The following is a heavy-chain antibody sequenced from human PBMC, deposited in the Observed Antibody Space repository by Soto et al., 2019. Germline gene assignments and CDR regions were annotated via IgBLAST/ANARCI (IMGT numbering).Heavy chain of an antibody. CDR3: ARERGVGGSTGDYDQ. J-gene: IGHJ4*02. D-gene: IGHD5-12*01. CDR1: GGYISSYY. Sequence: AGTLSLTCSVIGGYISSYYSSWILQPAVKGLEWSGRIFSSGRTLYNPSLKGRVTMSVDTSKNQIPLGVRSVTAADTAVYYCARERGVGGSTGDYDQWGQGTLVTVSS. V-gene: IGHV4-4*07. CDR2: IFSSGRT.